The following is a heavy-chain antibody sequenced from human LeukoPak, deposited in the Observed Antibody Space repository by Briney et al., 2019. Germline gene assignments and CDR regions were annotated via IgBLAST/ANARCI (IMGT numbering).Heavy chain of an antibody. D-gene: IGHD1-26*01. CDR1: GFTFDDYG. V-gene: IGHV3-20*04. CDR2: INWNGGST. CDR3: ARLGVGATRDAFDI. Sequence: GGSLRLSCAASGFTFDDYGMSWVRQAPGKRLEWVSGINWNGGSTGYADSVKGRFTISRDNAKNSLYLQMNSLRAEDTALYYCARLGVGATRDAFDIWGQGTMVTVSS. J-gene: IGHJ3*02.